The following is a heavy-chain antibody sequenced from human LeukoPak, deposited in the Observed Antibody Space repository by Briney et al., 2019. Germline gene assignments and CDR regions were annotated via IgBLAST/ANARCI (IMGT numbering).Heavy chain of an antibody. CDR2: IIPIFGTA. V-gene: IGHV1-69*06. J-gene: IGHJ4*02. CDR1: GGTFSSYA. D-gene: IGHD3-9*01. Sequence: SVKVSCKASGGTFSSYAISWVRQAPGQGLEWMGGIIPIFGTANYAQKFQGRVTITADKSTSTAYMELSSLRSEDTAVYYCARFSNPDILTGYYVYWGQGTLVTVSS. CDR3: ARFSNPDILTGYYVY.